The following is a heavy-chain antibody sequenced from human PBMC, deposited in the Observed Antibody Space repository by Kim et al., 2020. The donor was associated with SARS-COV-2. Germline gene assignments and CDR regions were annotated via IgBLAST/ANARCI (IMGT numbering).Heavy chain of an antibody. CDR3: AREGNDYVWGSYRLIPYYFDY. CDR2: IWYDGSNK. D-gene: IGHD3-16*02. CDR1: GFTFSSYG. V-gene: IGHV3-33*01. J-gene: IGHJ4*02. Sequence: GGSLRLSCAASGFTFSSYGMHWVRQAPGKGLEWVAVIWYDGSNKYYADSVKGRFTISRDNSKNTLYLQMNSLRAEDTAVYYCAREGNDYVWGSYRLIPYYFDYWGQGTLVTVSS.